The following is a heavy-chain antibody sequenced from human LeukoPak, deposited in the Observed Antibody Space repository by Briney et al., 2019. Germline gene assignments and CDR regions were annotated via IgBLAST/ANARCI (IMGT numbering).Heavy chain of an antibody. Sequence: PGGSQRLSCAASGFTFSSYWMSWVRQAPGKGLELVASVKQDGREKYYVDSVKGRFTISRDNAKNLLYLQMNSLRAEDTAVYYCARDIAAAGTEGWFDPWGQGTLVTVSS. J-gene: IGHJ5*02. CDR2: VKQDGREK. V-gene: IGHV3-7*03. D-gene: IGHD6-13*01. CDR1: GFTFSSYW. CDR3: ARDIAAAGTEGWFDP.